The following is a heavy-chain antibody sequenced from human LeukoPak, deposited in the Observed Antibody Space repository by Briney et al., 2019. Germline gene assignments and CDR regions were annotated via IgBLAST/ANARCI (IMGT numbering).Heavy chain of an antibody. CDR2: IYYSGST. Sequence: PSETLSLTCTVSGGSISSGGYYWSWIRQHPGKGLEWIGYIYYSGSTYYNPSLKSRVTISVDTSKNQFSLKLSSVTAADTAVYYCAKSTYYYDTFVNAFDIWGQGTMVTVSS. CDR3: AKSTYYYDTFVNAFDI. V-gene: IGHV4-31*03. CDR1: GGSISSGGYY. J-gene: IGHJ3*02. D-gene: IGHD3-22*01.